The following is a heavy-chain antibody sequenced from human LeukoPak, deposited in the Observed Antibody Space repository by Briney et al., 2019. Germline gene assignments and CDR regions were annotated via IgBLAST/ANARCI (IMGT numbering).Heavy chain of an antibody. J-gene: IGHJ4*02. CDR3: ASSPLYSSSWYGWDY. CDR2: ISSSSSYI. CDR1: GFTFSSYS. V-gene: IGHV3-21*01. Sequence: GGSLRLSCAASGFTFSSYSMNWVRQAPGKGLEWVSSISSSSSYIYYADSVKGRFTISRDNAKNSLYLQVNSLRAEDTAVYYCASSPLYSSSWYGWDYWGQGTLVTASS. D-gene: IGHD6-13*01.